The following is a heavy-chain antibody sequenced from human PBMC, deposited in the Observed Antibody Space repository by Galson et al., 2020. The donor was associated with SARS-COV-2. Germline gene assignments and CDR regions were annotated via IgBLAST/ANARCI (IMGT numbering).Heavy chain of an antibody. J-gene: IGHJ4*02. D-gene: IGHD5-18*01. CDR1: GFSVSNKY. Sequence: METGGSLRLSCAASGFSVSNKYMSWVRQAPGKGLEWVAVIYDIGSTNYADSVWGRFAISRDTSKNMVYLQMNSLRGEDTAVYYCVRDDGTAPYDYWGQGTLGTVSS. CDR2: IYDIGST. CDR3: VRDDGTAPYDY. V-gene: IGHV3-53*05.